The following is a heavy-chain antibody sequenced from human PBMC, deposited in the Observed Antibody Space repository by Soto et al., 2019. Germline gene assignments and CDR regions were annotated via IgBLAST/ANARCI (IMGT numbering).Heavy chain of an antibody. Sequence: GGSLRLSCAASGFTFSSYGMHWVRQAPGKGLEWVAVIWYDGSNKYYADSVKGRFTISRDNSKNTLYLQMNSLRAEDTAVYYCAREDMAAAGSFYYYYGMDVWGKGTTVTVSS. V-gene: IGHV3-33*01. CDR3: AREDMAAAGSFYYYYGMDV. J-gene: IGHJ6*04. CDR1: GFTFSSYG. CDR2: IWYDGSNK. D-gene: IGHD6-13*01.